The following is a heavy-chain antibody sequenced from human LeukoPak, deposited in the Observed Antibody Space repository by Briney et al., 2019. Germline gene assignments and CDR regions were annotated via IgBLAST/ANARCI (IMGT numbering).Heavy chain of an antibody. V-gene: IGHV3-23*01. D-gene: IGHD3-9*01. Sequence: GGSLRLSCAASGFTFSSYAMSWVRQAPGKGLEWVSAISGSGGSTYYADSVKGPFTISRDNSKNTLYLQMNSQRAEDTAVYYYAKQVRLQSYDIFTGYYVPSWFDPWGQGTLVTVSS. CDR2: ISGSGGST. CDR3: AKQVRLQSYDIFTGYYVPSWFDP. J-gene: IGHJ5*02. CDR1: GFTFSSYA.